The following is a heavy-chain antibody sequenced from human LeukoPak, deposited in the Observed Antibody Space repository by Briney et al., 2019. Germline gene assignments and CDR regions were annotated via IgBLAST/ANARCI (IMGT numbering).Heavy chain of an antibody. CDR2: ISGGGENT. CDR3: ARRIAARPWSPPFDY. J-gene: IGHJ4*02. V-gene: IGHV3-23*01. Sequence: GGSLRLSCVASGSTFSSYSMTWVRQAPGKGLEWVSAISGGGENTYYADSVKGRFTISRDNSKNTLYLQMHSLRAEDTAVFYCARRIAARPWSPPFDYWGQGTLVTVSS. CDR1: GSTFSSYS. D-gene: IGHD6-6*01.